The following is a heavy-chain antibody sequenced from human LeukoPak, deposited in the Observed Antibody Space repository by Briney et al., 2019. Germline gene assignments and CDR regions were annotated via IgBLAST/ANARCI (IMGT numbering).Heavy chain of an antibody. Sequence: GESLRLSCAASGFTLSNHWMTWVRQVPGRGPEWVANVNRDGSETYYLDSVKGRFTISKDNAKNSLYLQMNSLRAEDTALYHCARNNGMDVWGQGTTVIVSS. J-gene: IGHJ6*02. CDR1: GFTLSNHW. CDR3: ARNNGMDV. V-gene: IGHV3-7*03. CDR2: VNRDGSET.